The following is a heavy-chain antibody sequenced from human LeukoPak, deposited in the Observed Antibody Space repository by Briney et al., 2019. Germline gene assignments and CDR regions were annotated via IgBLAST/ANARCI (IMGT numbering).Heavy chain of an antibody. D-gene: IGHD3-10*01. CDR1: GFTFSSHG. Sequence: PGGSLRLSCAASGFTFSSHGMSWVRQAPGKGLEWVSTISGSGDNTYYADSVKGRFAISRDNSKNTLYLQMNSLKTEDTAVYYCTGDITHYYGLGTGNWGQGTLVTVSS. J-gene: IGHJ4*02. CDR2: ISGSGDNT. CDR3: TGDITHYYGLGTGN. V-gene: IGHV3-23*01.